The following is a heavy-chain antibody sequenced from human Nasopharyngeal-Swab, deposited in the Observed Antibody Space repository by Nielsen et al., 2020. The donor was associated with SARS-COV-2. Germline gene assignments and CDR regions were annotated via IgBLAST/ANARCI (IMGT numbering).Heavy chain of an antibody. J-gene: IGHJ4*02. V-gene: IGHV4-39*02. D-gene: IGHD3-3*01. Sequence: GSLRHSCTVSGGSITSSRHRWGWIRQPPGKGLQWIGQILVNRYTEYHPSVRGRITVYADTSENYFSLRLSSVTAADTAVYYCARLDPFGSEDKWGQGTLVTVSS. CDR1: GGSITSSRHR. CDR3: ARLDPFGSEDK. CDR2: ILVNRYT.